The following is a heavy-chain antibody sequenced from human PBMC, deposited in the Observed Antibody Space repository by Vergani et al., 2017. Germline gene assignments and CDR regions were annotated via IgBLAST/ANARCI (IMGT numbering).Heavy chain of an antibody. D-gene: IGHD6-13*01. CDR2: INPNSGGT. CDR1: GATFRSNT. Sequence: QVQLVQSGAEVKKPGSSVKVSCKASGATFRSNTISWVRQVPGQGLEWMGRINPNSGGTNYAQKFQGRVTMTRDTSISTAYMELSRLRSDDTAVYYCARDLVRAAAGIHWGQGTLVTVSS. CDR3: ARDLVRAAAGIH. J-gene: IGHJ4*02. V-gene: IGHV1-2*02.